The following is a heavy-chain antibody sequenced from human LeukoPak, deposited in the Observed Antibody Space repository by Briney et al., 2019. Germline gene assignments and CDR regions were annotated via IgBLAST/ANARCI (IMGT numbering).Heavy chain of an antibody. CDR1: GGSFSGYY. CDR3: ARGAVAAPVDY. V-gene: IGHV4-34*01. J-gene: IGHJ4*02. Sequence: PSETLSLTCAVYGGSFSGYYWSWIRQPPGKELEWIGEINHSGSTNYNPSLKSRVTISVDTSKNQFSLKLSSVTAADTAVYYCARGAVAAPVDYWGQGTLVTVSS. D-gene: IGHD2-15*01. CDR2: INHSGST.